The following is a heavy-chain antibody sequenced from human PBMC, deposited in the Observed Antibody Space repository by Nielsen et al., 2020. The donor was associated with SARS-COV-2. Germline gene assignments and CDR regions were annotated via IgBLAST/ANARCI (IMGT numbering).Heavy chain of an antibody. Sequence: GESLKISCAASGFSFSSYAMNWVRQAPGKRLEWVSAISGSGGSTYYADSVKGRFTISRDNSKNTLYLQTNSLRAEDTAVYYCAKASDIWGQGTMVTVSS. J-gene: IGHJ3*02. CDR1: GFSFSSYA. V-gene: IGHV3-23*01. CDR2: ISGSGGST. CDR3: AKASDI.